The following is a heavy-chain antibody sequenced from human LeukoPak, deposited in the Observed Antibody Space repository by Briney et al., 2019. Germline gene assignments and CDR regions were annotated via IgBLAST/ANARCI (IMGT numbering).Heavy chain of an antibody. D-gene: IGHD3-22*01. CDR3: ARAAISKDSSGYFY. J-gene: IGHJ4*02. V-gene: IGHV1-18*01. CDR1: GYTFTSYG. Sequence: ASVKVSCKASGYTFTSYGISWVRQAPGQGLEWMGWISGYNGNTNYAQKLQGRVTMTTDTSTSTAYMELRSLRSDDTAVYYCARAAISKDSSGYFYWGQGTLVTVSS. CDR2: ISGYNGNT.